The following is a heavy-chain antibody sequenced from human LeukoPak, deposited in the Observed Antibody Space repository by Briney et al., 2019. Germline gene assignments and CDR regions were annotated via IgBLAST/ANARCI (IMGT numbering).Heavy chain of an antibody. Sequence: GGSLRLSCAASGFTFSSYEMNWVRQAPGKGLEWVSYISSSGSSTYYADSVKGRFTISRDNSKNTLYLQMNSLGADDTAVYYCAKGNWRYFDYWGQGTLVTVSS. CDR2: ISSSGSST. CDR3: AKGNWRYFDY. V-gene: IGHV3-48*03. D-gene: IGHD1-1*01. J-gene: IGHJ4*02. CDR1: GFTFSSYE.